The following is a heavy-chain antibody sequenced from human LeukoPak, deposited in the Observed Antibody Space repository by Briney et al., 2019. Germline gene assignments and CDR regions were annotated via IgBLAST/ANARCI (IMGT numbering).Heavy chain of an antibody. J-gene: IGHJ6*03. V-gene: IGHV4-30-2*01. D-gene: IGHD4-17*01. CDR3: ARVVGDYGDFNYYYYYYMDV. Sequence: PSETLSLTCTVSGGSISSGGYYWSWIRQPPGKGLEWIGYIYHSGSTYYNPSLKSRVTMSVDTSKNQFSLKLSSVTAADTAVYYCARVVGDYGDFNYYYYYYMDVWGKGTTVTVSS. CDR2: IYHSGST. CDR1: GGSISSGGYY.